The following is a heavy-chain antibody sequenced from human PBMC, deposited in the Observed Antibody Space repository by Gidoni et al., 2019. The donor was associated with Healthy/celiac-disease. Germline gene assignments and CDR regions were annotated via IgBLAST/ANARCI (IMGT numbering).Heavy chain of an antibody. CDR1: GFTVSSNY. D-gene: IGHD3-3*01. CDR3: QLVWLFPYLYGMDV. V-gene: IGHV3-66*02. Sequence: EVQLVESGGGLVQPGGSLRLSCAASGFTVSSNYMSWVRQAPGKGLEWVSVSYSGGSTYYADSVKGRFTISRDNSKNTLYLQMNSLRAEDTAVYYCQLVWLFPYLYGMDVWGQGTTVTVSS. CDR2: SYSGGST. J-gene: IGHJ6*02.